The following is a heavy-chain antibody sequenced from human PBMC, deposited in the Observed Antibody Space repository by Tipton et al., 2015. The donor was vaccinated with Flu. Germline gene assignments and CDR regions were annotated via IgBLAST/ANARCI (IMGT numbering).Heavy chain of an antibody. D-gene: IGHD3-22*01. CDR1: GFTFSSYA. CDR3: ARGGGYDSSGYPSYYYGMDV. Sequence: SLRLSCAASGFTFSSYAMHWVRQAPGKGLEWVAVISYDGSNKYYADSVKGRFTISRDNSENTLYLQMNSLRAEDTAVYYCARGGGYDSSGYPSYYYGMDVWGQGTTVTVSS. V-gene: IGHV3-30-3*01. J-gene: IGHJ6*02. CDR2: ISYDGSNK.